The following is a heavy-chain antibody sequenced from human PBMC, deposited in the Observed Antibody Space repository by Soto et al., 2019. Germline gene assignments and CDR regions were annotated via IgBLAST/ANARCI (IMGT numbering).Heavy chain of an antibody. V-gene: IGHV3-30-3*01. D-gene: IGHD2-8*01. CDR2: ISYDGSNK. J-gene: IGHJ3*02. Sequence: HPGGSLRLSCAASGFTFSSYAMYWVRQAPGKXLEWVAVISYDGSNKYYADSVKGRFTISRDNSKNTLYLQMNSLRAEDTAVYYCARDFHGMVYANGFDAFDIWGQGTMVTVSS. CDR3: ARDFHGMVYANGFDAFDI. CDR1: GFTFSSYA.